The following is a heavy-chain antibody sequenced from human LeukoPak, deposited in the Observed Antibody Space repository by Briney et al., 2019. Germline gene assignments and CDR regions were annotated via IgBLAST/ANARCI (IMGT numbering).Heavy chain of an antibody. D-gene: IGHD1-26*01. J-gene: IGHJ5*02. CDR3: ARHTRNWFDP. Sequence: SETLSLTCTVSGGPISSYYWSWIRQPPGKGLEWIGYIYYSGSTNYNPSLKSRVTISVDTSKNQFSLKLSSVTAADTAVYYCARHTRNWFDPWGQGTLVTVSS. CDR2: IYYSGST. V-gene: IGHV4-59*08. CDR1: GGPISSYY.